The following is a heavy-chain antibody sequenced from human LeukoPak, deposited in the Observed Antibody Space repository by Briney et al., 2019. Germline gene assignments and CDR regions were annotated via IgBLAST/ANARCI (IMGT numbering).Heavy chain of an antibody. CDR3: ARENNFGSGMDV. CDR1: GFTVSSNS. V-gene: IGHV3-53*01. Sequence: GGSLRLSCAASGFTVSSNSMNWVRQAPGKGLQWVSVIYSGGSTYYADPVKGRFTISRDNSKNTLHLQMNSLRAEDTAVYYCARENNFGSGMDVWGQGTTVTVSS. D-gene: IGHD3-10*01. CDR2: IYSGGST. J-gene: IGHJ6*02.